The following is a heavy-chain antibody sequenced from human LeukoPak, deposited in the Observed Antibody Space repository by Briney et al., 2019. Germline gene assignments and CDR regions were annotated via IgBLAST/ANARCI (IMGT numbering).Heavy chain of an antibody. Sequence: SETLSLTCTVSGGSLSGGGYYWSWIRQHPGKGLEWIGYIYYSGSTYYNPSLKSRVTISVDTSKNQFSLRLSSVTAADTAVYYCARAVPLFVLRSFGQYDAFDIWGQGTMVTVSS. D-gene: IGHD3-9*01. CDR1: GGSLSGGGYY. CDR3: ARAVPLFVLRSFGQYDAFDI. CDR2: IYYSGST. J-gene: IGHJ3*02. V-gene: IGHV4-31*03.